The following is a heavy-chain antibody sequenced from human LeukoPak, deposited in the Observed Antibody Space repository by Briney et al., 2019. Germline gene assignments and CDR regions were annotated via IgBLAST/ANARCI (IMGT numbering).Heavy chain of an antibody. D-gene: IGHD3-10*01. J-gene: IGHJ4*02. CDR1: GFTFGNYN. CDR2: ISSSNNYI. Sequence: GGSLRLSCAASGFTFGNYNMNWVRQAPGKGLEWVSSISSSNNYIYYADSVKGRFTISRDNAKNSLYLQMNSLRAEDTAVYYCTRDLVNYWGQGTLVTVSS. CDR3: TRDLVNY. V-gene: IGHV3-21*01.